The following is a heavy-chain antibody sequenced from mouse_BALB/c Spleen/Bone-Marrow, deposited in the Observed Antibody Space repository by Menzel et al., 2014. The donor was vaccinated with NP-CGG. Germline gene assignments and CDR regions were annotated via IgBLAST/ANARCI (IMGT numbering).Heavy chain of an antibody. CDR3: ARKWPYYYGSGGGAMDY. Sequence: QVQLKQSGAELMKPGASVKISCKATGYTFSNYWIEWVKQRPGHGLEWIGEILPGSGGTNYNDKFKVKATFTADTSSNTAYMQLSSLTSEDSAVYYCARKWPYYYGSGGGAMDYWGQGTSVTVSS. J-gene: IGHJ4*01. CDR1: GYTFSNYW. V-gene: IGHV1-9*01. D-gene: IGHD1-1*01. CDR2: ILPGSGGT.